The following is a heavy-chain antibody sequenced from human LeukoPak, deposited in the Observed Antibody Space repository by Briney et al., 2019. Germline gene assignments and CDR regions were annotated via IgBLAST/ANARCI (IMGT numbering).Heavy chain of an antibody. J-gene: IGHJ3*02. V-gene: IGHV1-18*01. CDR3: ARGGSITTIRGVIITDAFDI. Sequence: GNTNYAQKLHGRVTMTTDTSTTTAYMELRSLRSDDTAVYYCARGGSITTIRGVIITDAFDIWGQGTMVTVSS. CDR2: GNT. D-gene: IGHD3-10*01.